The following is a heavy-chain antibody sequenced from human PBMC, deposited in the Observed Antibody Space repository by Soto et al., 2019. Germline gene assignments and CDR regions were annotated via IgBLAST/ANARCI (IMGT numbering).Heavy chain of an antibody. CDR1: GFNVSSNH. CDR2: LYNGGST. V-gene: IGHV3-66*01. Sequence: EVQLVESGGGLVQPGGSLRLSCAASGFNVSSNHMNWVRQAPGKGLEWVSILYNGGSTYYADSVKDRFTISRDNSKNILYLQMNSLRAEDTAVYYCAKPGFRYYDFWGGYSTHDAFDIWGQGTMVTVSS. J-gene: IGHJ3*02. D-gene: IGHD3-3*01. CDR3: AKPGFRYYDFWGGYSTHDAFDI.